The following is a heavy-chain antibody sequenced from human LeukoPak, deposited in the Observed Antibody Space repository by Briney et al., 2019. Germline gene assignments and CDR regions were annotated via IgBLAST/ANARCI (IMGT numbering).Heavy chain of an antibody. CDR1: GFTFSNHW. CDR3: TRNPDGRNWFDP. D-gene: IGHD1-14*01. V-gene: IGHV3-74*01. Sequence: GGSLRLSCAASGFTFSNHWMHWVRQAPGKGLVWVSHISSDESSTTYVDSVKGRFTISRDNRKNTLYLQMNSLRVEDTAMYYCTRNPDGRNWFDPWGQGTLVTVSS. CDR2: ISSDESST. J-gene: IGHJ5*02.